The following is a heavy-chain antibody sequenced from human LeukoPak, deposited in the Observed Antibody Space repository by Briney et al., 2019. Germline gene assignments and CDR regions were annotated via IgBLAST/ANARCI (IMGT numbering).Heavy chain of an antibody. CDR2: IYPGDSDT. D-gene: IGHD3-3*01. J-gene: IGHJ4*02. Sequence: GEPLKISCQRSGYSFTSYWIGWVRPMPGKGLEWMGIIYPGDSDTRYSPSFQGQVSISADRCISTAYVQWRSLKASDTAMFYCAIRHFYFCSGYYSGRFDYWGQGTLVTVSS. CDR3: AIRHFYFCSGYYSGRFDY. V-gene: IGHV5-51*01. CDR1: GYSFTSYW.